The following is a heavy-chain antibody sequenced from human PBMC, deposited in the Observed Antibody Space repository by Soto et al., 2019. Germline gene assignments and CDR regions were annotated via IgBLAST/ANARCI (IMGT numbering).Heavy chain of an antibody. V-gene: IGHV1-18*04. CDR1: GYTFSSYG. Sequence: VASVKVSCKASGYTFSSYGISWVRQAPGQGLEWMGWISTYNANTNYAQKLQGRVTMTTDTSTSTVYMELRSLRSDDTAVYYCATYRYYYGVDVWGQGTTVTVSS. J-gene: IGHJ6*02. CDR3: ATYRYYYGVDV. CDR2: ISTYNANT.